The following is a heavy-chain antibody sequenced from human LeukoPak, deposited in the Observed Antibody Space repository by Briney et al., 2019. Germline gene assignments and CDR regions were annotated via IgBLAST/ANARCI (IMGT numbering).Heavy chain of an antibody. CDR1: GGSISSYY. D-gene: IGHD3-22*01. J-gene: IGHJ4*02. CDR3: ARATYYYDSSGYVDFDY. CDR2: IYYSGGT. Sequence: SETLSLTCTVSGGSISSYYWSWIRQPPGKGLEWIGYIYYSGGTNYNPSLKSRVTISVDTSKNQFSLKLSSVTAADTAVYYCARATYYYDSSGYVDFDYWGQGTLVTVSS. V-gene: IGHV4-59*08.